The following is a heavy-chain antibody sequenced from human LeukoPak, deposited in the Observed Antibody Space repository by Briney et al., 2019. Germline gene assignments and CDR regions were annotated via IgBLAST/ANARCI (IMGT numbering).Heavy chain of an antibody. V-gene: IGHV3-23*01. CDR2: ISGSGGST. D-gene: IGHD3-3*01. J-gene: IGHJ4*02. CDR3: AKLNDFWSGYSDY. CDR1: GFTFSSYT. Sequence: PGGSLRLSCAASGFTFSSYTMSWVRQAPGKGLEWVSAISGSGGSTYYADSVKGRFTISRDNSKNTLYLQMNSLRAEDTAVYYCAKLNDFWSGYSDYWGQGTLVTVSS.